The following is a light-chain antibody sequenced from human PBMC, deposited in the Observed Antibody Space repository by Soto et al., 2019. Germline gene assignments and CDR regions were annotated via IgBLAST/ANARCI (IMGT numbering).Light chain of an antibody. CDR1: QSISTR. CDR3: QQYNSYST. V-gene: IGKV1-5*01. CDR2: DAS. Sequence: DIQMPPSPSTLSASVVDSVTITCRASQSISTRLAWYQQKPGKDPKLLIYDASSLESGVPSRFSGSASGTEFTLTISSLQPEEFATDYCQQYNSYSTCGQGTKVDIK. J-gene: IGKJ1*01.